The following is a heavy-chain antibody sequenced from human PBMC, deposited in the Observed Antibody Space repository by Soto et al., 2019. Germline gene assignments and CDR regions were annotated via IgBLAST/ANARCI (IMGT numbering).Heavy chain of an antibody. D-gene: IGHD3-16*01. CDR3: ARVHMITFAGVDPSAYYFDY. CDR2: IFPGECDT. J-gene: IGHJ4*02. CDR1: GYAFSSYW. Sequence: PRESLKSSCKGSGYAFSSYWIGWVRQMPGKGREWVGIIFPGECDTRYSRAFQGQVTISVDNSISTAYMQWRSLEASDTATFYCARVHMITFAGVDPSAYYFDYWGRGTRVTVSS. V-gene: IGHV5-51*01.